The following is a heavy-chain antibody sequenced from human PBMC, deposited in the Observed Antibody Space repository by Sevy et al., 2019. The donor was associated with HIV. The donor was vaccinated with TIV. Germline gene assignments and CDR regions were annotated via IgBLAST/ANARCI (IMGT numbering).Heavy chain of an antibody. Sequence: GESLKISCAASGFIFNSYVMSWVRQAPGKGLEWVSGISGSGGSTYYADSVKGRLTISRDNFKNTLFLEMNSLRAEDTALYYCRATATVTIFHDYWGQGTLVTVSS. V-gene: IGHV3-23*01. CDR1: GFIFNSYV. D-gene: IGHD4-17*01. CDR3: RATATVTIFHDY. J-gene: IGHJ4*02. CDR2: ISGSGGST.